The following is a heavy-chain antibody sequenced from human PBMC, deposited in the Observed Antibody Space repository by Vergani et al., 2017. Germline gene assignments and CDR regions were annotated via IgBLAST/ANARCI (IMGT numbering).Heavy chain of an antibody. J-gene: IGHJ4*02. V-gene: IGHV4-59*12. D-gene: IGHD1-14*01. Sequence: QVQLQESGPGLVKPSETLSLTCTVSGGSISSYYWSWIRQPPGKGLEWIGYIYYSGSTYYNPSLKSRVTISVDTSKNQFSLKLSSVTAADTAVYYCATGGGYWGQGTLVTVSS. CDR2: IYYSGST. CDR3: ATGGGY. CDR1: GGSISSYY.